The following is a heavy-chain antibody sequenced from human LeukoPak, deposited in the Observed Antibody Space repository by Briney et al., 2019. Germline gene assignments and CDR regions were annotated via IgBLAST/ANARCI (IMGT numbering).Heavy chain of an antibody. D-gene: IGHD2-2*01. J-gene: IGHJ4*02. Sequence: GESLEXSXKGSGYSFITYWIAWVRQVPGRGLEWMGIIYPGDSDTRYSPSFQGQVTISADKSISTAYLQWSSLKASDTAIYYCARHFRLSAAPDYWGQGTLVTVSS. CDR2: IYPGDSDT. CDR3: ARHFRLSAAPDY. CDR1: GYSFITYW. V-gene: IGHV5-51*01.